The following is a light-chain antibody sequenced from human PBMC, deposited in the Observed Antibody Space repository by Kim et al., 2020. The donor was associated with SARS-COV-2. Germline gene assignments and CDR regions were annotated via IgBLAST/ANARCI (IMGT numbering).Light chain of an antibody. Sequence: SPRQTAGHTFTGDKLGDKYACWYQQKPGQSPMLVIYQDSKRPSGIPERFSGSNAGNTATLTISGTQAMDEADYYCQAWDSSTVVFGGGTQLTVL. V-gene: IGLV3-1*01. CDR1: KLGDKY. J-gene: IGLJ2*01. CDR2: QDS. CDR3: QAWDSSTVV.